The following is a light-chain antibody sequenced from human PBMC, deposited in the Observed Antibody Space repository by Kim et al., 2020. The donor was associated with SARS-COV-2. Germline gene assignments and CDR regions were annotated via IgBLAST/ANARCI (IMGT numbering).Light chain of an antibody. CDR3: QQYKSYPLT. CDR2: GAS. CDR1: QDISKF. Sequence: ASGGDRVTITCRASQDISKFLTWFQQKPGKAPKSLIYGASRLEGGVPSKFSGSGSGTDFTLTITSLQREDVATYYCQQYKSYPLTFGGGTKVDIK. V-gene: IGKV1-16*02. J-gene: IGKJ4*01.